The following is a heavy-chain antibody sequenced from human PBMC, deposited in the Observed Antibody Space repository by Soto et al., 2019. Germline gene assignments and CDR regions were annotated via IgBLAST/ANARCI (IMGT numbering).Heavy chain of an antibody. V-gene: IGHV1-2*02. CDR2: ISAYSGST. CDR3: ALYYDILTGHYYFDY. Sequence: ASVKVSCKASGYTFTGYYMHWVRQAPGQGLEWMGWISAYSGSTNYAQKFQGRVTMTTDTSTSTAYMELRSLRSDDTAVYYCALYYDILTGHYYFDYWGQGTLVTVSS. J-gene: IGHJ4*02. D-gene: IGHD3-9*01. CDR1: GYTFTGYY.